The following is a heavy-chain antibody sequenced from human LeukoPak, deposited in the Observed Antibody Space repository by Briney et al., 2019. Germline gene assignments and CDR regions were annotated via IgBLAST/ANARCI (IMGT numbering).Heavy chain of an antibody. V-gene: IGHV4-30-4*08. CDR2: IYYSGST. D-gene: IGHD3-10*01. Sequence: LRLSCAASGFTFSNYHMPWVRQPPWKGLEWIGFIYYSGSTYYNPSLKSRLTISVDTSKNQFSLKLSSVTAADTAVYYCASYYFASGSYYMGAFEIWGQGTMVTVSS. CDR3: ASYYFASGSYYMGAFEI. CDR1: GFTFSNYH. J-gene: IGHJ3*02.